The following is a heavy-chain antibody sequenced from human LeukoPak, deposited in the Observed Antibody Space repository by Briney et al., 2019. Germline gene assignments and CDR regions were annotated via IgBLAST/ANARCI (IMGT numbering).Heavy chain of an antibody. D-gene: IGHD5-18*01. J-gene: IGHJ4*02. CDR1: GFTFSSYG. Sequence: GGSLRLSCAASGFTFSSYGMHWVRQAPGKGLEWVAVIWYDGSNKYYADSVKGRFTISRDNSKNTLYLQMNSLRAEDTAVHYCSREDRYSYRYDFWGQGTLVTVSS. CDR2: IWYDGSNK. CDR3: SREDRYSYRYDF. V-gene: IGHV3-33*01.